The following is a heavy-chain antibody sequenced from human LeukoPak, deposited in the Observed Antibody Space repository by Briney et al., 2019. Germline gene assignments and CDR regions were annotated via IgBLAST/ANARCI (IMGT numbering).Heavy chain of an antibody. CDR2: IKQDGSEK. CDR1: GFTFSSYW. Sequence: PGGSLRLSCAASGFTFSSYWMSWVRQAPGKGLEWVANIKQDGSEKYYVDSAKGRFTISRDNAKNSLYLQMNSLRAEDTAVYYCAKGYYFDILSGYSSLDSWGQGTLVTVSS. V-gene: IGHV3-7*01. J-gene: IGHJ4*02. CDR3: AKGYYFDILSGYSSLDS. D-gene: IGHD3-9*01.